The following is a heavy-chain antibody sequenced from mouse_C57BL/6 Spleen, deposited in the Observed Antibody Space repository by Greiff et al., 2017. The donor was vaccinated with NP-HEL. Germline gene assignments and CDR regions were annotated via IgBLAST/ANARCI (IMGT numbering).Heavy chain of an antibody. J-gene: IGHJ3*01. Sequence: QVQLQQSGPGLVQPSQSLSITCTVSGFSLTSYGVHWVRQSPGKGLEWLGVIWSGGSTVYNAAFISRLRICKDNSKNKVFFKMNSLQADDTAIYYCARNYYGSRGGFAYWGQGTLVTVSA. CDR1: GFSLTSYG. CDR3: ARNYYGSRGGFAY. CDR2: IWSGGST. D-gene: IGHD1-1*01. V-gene: IGHV2-2*01.